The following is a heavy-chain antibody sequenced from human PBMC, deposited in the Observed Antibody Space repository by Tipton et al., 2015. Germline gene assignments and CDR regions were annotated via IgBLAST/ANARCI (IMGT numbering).Heavy chain of an antibody. CDR2: IYPGDSHT. Sequence: VQLVQSGAEVKKPGESLKISCKGSGYSFSNYWIGRVRQMPGKGLEWMGIIYPGDSHTRYNPSFQGQVTISADKSISTAYLHWSSLKASDTAMYYCARHVSFYYDTHGSDALDIWAQGTMVTVSS. V-gene: IGHV5-51*01. J-gene: IGHJ3*02. D-gene: IGHD3-22*01. CDR1: GYSFSNYW. CDR3: ARHVSFYYDTHGSDALDI.